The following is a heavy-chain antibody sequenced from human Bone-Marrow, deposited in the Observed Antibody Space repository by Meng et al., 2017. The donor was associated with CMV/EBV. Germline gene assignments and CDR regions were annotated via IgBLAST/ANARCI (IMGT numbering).Heavy chain of an antibody. J-gene: IGHJ4*02. Sequence: SETLSLTCTVSGGSISFYYWSWIRQPPGKGLEWIGYIYYSGSTYYNPSLKSRVTISVDTSKNQFSLKLSSVTAADTAVYYCARDCGGDCSYFDYWGQGTRVTVSS. CDR1: GGSISFYY. D-gene: IGHD2-21*01. CDR2: IYYSGST. V-gene: IGHV4-30-4*08. CDR3: ARDCGGDCSYFDY.